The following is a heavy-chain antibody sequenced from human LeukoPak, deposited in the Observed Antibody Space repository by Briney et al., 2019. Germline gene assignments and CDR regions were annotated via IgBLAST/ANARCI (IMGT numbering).Heavy chain of an antibody. V-gene: IGHV4-34*01. Sequence: SETLTLTCAVSGGSFSGYYWSWIRQPPGKGLEWIGEINQSGSTNYNPSLKGQVTISVDTSKNQFSLKQSAVTAADTAVYCCARGRRLWSPTPFDYWGQGTLVTVSS. CDR1: GGSFSGYY. CDR3: ARGRRLWSPTPFDY. J-gene: IGHJ4*02. D-gene: IGHD5-18*01. CDR2: INQSGST.